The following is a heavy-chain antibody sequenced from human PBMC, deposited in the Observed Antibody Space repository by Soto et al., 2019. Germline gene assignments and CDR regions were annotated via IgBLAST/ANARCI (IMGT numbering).Heavy chain of an antibody. D-gene: IGHD6-19*01. J-gene: IGHJ4*02. CDR3: ARHTSGWHYYDY. V-gene: IGHV3-11*06. Sequence: GGSLRLSCAASGFNFSDHYMNWIRQAPGKGLEWVSYISGSSRYTNFADSVKGRFTISRDNAKNSLSLQMNSLRAEDTAVYYCARHTSGWHYYDYWGQGTPVTVSS. CDR1: GFNFSDHY. CDR2: ISGSSRYT.